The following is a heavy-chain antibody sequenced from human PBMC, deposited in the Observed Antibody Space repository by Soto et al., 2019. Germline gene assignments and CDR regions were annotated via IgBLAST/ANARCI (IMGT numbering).Heavy chain of an antibody. Sequence: PSETLSLTCSVSGGSISSGGYYWSWIRQHPGKGLEWIGYIYYSGSTYYNPSLKSRVTISVDTSKNQFSLRVRSVTAADTAVYYCARIRGLGEVSPYFDHWGQGARVTVSS. D-gene: IGHD3-16*01. J-gene: IGHJ4*02. CDR3: ARIRGLGEVSPYFDH. V-gene: IGHV4-31*03. CDR1: GGSISSGGYY. CDR2: IYYSGST.